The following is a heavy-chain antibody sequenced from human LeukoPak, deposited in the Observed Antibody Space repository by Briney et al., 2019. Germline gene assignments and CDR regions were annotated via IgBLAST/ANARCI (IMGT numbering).Heavy chain of an antibody. J-gene: IGHJ4*02. CDR3: AYDFWSGPSDY. V-gene: IGHV3-21*01. D-gene: IGHD3-3*01. CDR1: GFTFSTYS. CDR2: ISSSSSYI. Sequence: GSLRLSCAASGFTFSTYSMNWVRQAPGKGLEWVSSISSSSSYIYYADSVKGRFTISRDNAKNSLYLQMNSLRAEDTAVYYCAYDFWSGPSDYWGQGTLVTVSS.